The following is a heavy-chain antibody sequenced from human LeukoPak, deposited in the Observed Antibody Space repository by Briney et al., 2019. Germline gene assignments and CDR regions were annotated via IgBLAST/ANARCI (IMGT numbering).Heavy chain of an antibody. J-gene: IGHJ6*03. CDR1: GGSFSSHA. CDR2: IIPISGTA. CDR3: ARGLQYQLLKALGYYYMDV. Sequence: PVKVSCKASGGSFSSHAIAWVRQAPGQGPEWMGGIIPISGTANYAQKFQGRVTITTDESTSTAYMELSSLTSDDTAVYYCARGLQYQLLKALGYYYMDVWGEGTTVTVSS. V-gene: IGHV1-69*05. D-gene: IGHD2-2*01.